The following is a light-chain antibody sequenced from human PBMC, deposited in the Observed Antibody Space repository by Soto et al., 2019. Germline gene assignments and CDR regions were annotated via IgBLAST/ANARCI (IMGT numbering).Light chain of an antibody. J-gene: IGKJ1*01. V-gene: IGKV1-5*03. Sequence: DIQMTQSPSTLSASXXDXXXXXXXASQSISSWLAWYQQKPGKAPKLLIYKASSLESGVPSRFSGSGSGTEFTLTISSLQPDDFATYYCQQYNSYPWTFGQGTKVDIK. CDR3: QQYNSYPWT. CDR2: KAS. CDR1: QSISSW.